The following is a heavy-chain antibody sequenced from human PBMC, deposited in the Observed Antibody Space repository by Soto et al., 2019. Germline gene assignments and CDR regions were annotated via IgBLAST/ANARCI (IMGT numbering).Heavy chain of an antibody. CDR2: IYRTGST. CDR3: ASRDPGTSVDY. CDR1: GGSFTSNNW. J-gene: IGHJ4*02. V-gene: IGHV4-4*02. D-gene: IGHD1-7*01. Sequence: SETLSLTCAVSGGSFTSNNWWTWVRQPPGQGLEWIGEIYRTGSTNYNPSLKGRVTISLDKSENQFSLKVTSLTAADTAVYYCASRDPGTSVDYWGQGTLVTVS.